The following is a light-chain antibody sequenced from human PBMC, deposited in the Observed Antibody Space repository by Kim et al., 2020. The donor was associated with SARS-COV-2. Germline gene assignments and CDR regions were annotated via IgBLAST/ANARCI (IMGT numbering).Light chain of an antibody. V-gene: IGLV2-14*01. Sequence: QSALTQPASVSGSPGQSITISCTGTSSDVGGYNYVSWYQQHPGKAPKLMIYDVSKRPSGVSNRFSGSKSGNTASLTISGLQAEEEADYYCSSYTSSSTFYVFGTGTKVTVL. CDR2: DVS. J-gene: IGLJ1*01. CDR3: SSYTSSSTFYV. CDR1: SSDVGGYNY.